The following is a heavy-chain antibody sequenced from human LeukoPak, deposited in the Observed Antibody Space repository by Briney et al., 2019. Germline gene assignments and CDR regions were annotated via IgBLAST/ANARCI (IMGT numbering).Heavy chain of an antibody. CDR2: ISSGGST. V-gene: IGHV3-66*01. J-gene: IGHJ4*02. Sequence: PSETLSLTCTVSGGSISSYYWSWIRQPPGKGLEWVSLISSGGSTYYADSLKGRFTISRDNSKNTLYLQMNSLRAEDTAVYYCGRVGDGYNDNYWGQGTLVTVSS. CDR3: GRVGDGYNDNY. D-gene: IGHD5-12*01. CDR1: GGSISSYY.